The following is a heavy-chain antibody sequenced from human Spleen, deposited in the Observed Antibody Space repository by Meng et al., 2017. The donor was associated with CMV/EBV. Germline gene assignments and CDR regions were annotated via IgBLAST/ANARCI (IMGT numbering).Heavy chain of an antibody. Sequence: SCAASGFTFSAYTMHWVRQAPGKGLEWVSSISSSANYIYYADSMKGRFTVSRDNAKNSLFLQMNSLGAEDTAVYYCARDRDVYQVPGVNVFNICGQGTVVTVSS. D-gene: IGHD2-8*01. V-gene: IGHV3-21*01. J-gene: IGHJ3*02. CDR2: ISSSANYI. CDR1: GFTFSAYT. CDR3: ARDRDVYQVPGVNVFNI.